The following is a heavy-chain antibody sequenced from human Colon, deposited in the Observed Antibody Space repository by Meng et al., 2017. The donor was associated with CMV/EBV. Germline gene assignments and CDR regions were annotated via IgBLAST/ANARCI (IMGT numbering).Heavy chain of an antibody. CDR1: GFTFDDYA. D-gene: IGHD3-22*01. Sequence: SWAASGFTFDDYAMHWVRQAPGKGLEWVSGISWNSGSIGYADSVKGRFTISRDNAKNSLYLQMNSLRAEDTALYYCAKASNYYDSSGMFDYWGQGTLVTVSS. V-gene: IGHV3-9*01. J-gene: IGHJ4*02. CDR3: AKASNYYDSSGMFDY. CDR2: ISWNSGSI.